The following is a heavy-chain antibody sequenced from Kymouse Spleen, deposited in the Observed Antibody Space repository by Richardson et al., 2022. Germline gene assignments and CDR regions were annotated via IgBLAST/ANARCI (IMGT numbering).Heavy chain of an antibody. CDR2: IWYDGSNK. CDR3: AREGDILTGYSLYYYYYYGMDV. Sequence: QVQLVESGGGVVQPGRSLRLSCAASGFTFSSYGMHWVRQAPGKGLEWVAVIWYDGSNKYYADSVKGRFTISRDNSKNTLYLQMNSLRAEDTAVYYCAREGDILTGYSLYYYYYYGMDVWGQGTTVTVSS. V-gene: IGHV3-33*01. CDR1: GFTFSSYG. J-gene: IGHJ6*02. D-gene: IGHD3-9*01.